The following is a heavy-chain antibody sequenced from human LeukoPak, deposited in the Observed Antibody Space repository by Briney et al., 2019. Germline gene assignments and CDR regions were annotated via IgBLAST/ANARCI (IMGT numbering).Heavy chain of an antibody. CDR1: VVSTSSYY. CDR3: ARYEYSSSWYGRRYFDY. CDR2: IDYSGST. D-gene: IGHD6-13*01. Sequence: SETLSLTCTVSVVSTSSYYWSWIPRPPGKGLEGFGDIDYSGSTNYHPSLKSRITISVDTSKNQFSLKLSSVNAADTAVYYWARYEYSSSWYGRRYFDYWGQGTLVTVSS. V-gene: IGHV4-59*08. J-gene: IGHJ4*02.